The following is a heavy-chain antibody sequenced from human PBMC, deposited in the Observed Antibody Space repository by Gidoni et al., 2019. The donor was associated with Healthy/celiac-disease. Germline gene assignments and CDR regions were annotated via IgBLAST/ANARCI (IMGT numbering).Heavy chain of an antibody. V-gene: IGHV3-23*01. J-gene: IGHJ6*02. CDR3: AKGLHYWNSSGWYYYYYGMDV. CDR2: ISGSGGST. CDR1: GFTFSSYA. D-gene: IGHD6-19*01. Sequence: EVQLLESGGGLVQPGGSLRLSCAASGFTFSSYALRWVRQAPGKGLEWVSAISGSGGSTYYADSVKGRFTISRDNSKNTLYLQMNSLRAEDTAVYYCAKGLHYWNSSGWYYYYYGMDVWGQGTTVTVSS.